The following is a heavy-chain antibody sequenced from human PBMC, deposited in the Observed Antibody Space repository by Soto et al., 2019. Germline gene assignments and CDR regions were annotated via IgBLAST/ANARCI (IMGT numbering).Heavy chain of an antibody. V-gene: IGHV3-49*03. CDR1: GFTFGDYA. D-gene: IGHD1-1*01. J-gene: IGHJ4*02. CDR3: ATLPRNGRGSPFNC. Sequence: GGSLRLSCTGSGFTFGDYAMTWFRQTPGKGLECVGFIRSRRYGGTPDYAASVQGRFTISRDDSKSVAYLQMNSLNSQDTGVYYCATLPRNGRGSPFNCWGQGTLVTVSS. CDR2: IRSRRYGGTP.